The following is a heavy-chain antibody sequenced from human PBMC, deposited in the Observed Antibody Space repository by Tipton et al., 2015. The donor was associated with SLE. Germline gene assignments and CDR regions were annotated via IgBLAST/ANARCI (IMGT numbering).Heavy chain of an antibody. D-gene: IGHD6-13*01. CDR3: ATNAQQQLVWDY. V-gene: IGHV3-66*02. Sequence: GSLRLSCVASGFTFSRNWMHWVRQAPGKGLEWVSAISGSGGSTYYADSVKGRFTISRDNSKNTLYLQMNSLRAEDTAVYYCATNAQQQLVWDYWGQGTLVTVSS. CDR2: ISGSGGST. J-gene: IGHJ4*02. CDR1: GFTFSRNW.